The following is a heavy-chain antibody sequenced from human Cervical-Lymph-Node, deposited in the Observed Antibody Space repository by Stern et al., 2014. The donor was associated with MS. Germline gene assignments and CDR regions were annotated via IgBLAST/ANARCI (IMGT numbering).Heavy chain of an antibody. CDR1: GGSINSAGYY. J-gene: IGHJ4*02. CDR3: ASSCGGDCLYGD. D-gene: IGHD2-21*01. CDR2: IYYSDTT. V-gene: IGHV4-31*03. Sequence: QVQLQESGPGLVKPSETLSLTCTVSGGSINSAGYYWSWIRQHPGKGLEWIGYIYYSDTTSYNPSLQSRIAMSMDTSKNQFFLKLTSLTAADTAVYYCASSCGGDCLYGDWGQGTLVTVSS.